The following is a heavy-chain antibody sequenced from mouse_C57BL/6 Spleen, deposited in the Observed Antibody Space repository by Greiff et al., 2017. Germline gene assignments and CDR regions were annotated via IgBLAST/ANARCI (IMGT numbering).Heavy chain of an antibody. CDR2: IHPNSGST. CDR3: ERDTRVVATDDLDY. CDR1: GYTFTSYW. J-gene: IGHJ4*01. D-gene: IGHD1-1*01. Sequence: VQLQQPGAELVKPGASVKLSCKASGYTFTSYWMHWVKQRPGQGLEWIGMIHPNSGSTNYNEKFKGKATLTVDKSSSTAYMQLSSLTSEDSAVYYRERDTRVVATDDLDYWGQGTSVTVSS. V-gene: IGHV1-64*01.